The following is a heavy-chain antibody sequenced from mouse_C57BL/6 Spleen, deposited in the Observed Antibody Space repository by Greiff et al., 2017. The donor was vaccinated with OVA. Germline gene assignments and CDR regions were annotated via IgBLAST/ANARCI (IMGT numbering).Heavy chain of an antibody. D-gene: IGHD2-5*01. V-gene: IGHV1-55*01. Sequence: QVQLQQPGAELVKPGASVKMSCKASGYTFTSYWITWVKQRPGQGLEWIGDIYPGSGSTNYNEKFKSKATLTVDTSSSTAYMQLSRLTSEDSAVYYCARGGYSNYGSWFAYWGQGTLVTVSA. J-gene: IGHJ3*01. CDR1: GYTFTSYW. CDR3: ARGGYSNYGSWFAY. CDR2: IYPGSGST.